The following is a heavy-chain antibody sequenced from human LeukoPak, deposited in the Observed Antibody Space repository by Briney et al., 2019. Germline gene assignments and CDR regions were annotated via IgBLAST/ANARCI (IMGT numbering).Heavy chain of an antibody. CDR3: ARVSGYYESSGYYQDNWFDP. D-gene: IGHD3-22*01. V-gene: IGHV3-33*01. CDR1: GFTFSRNG. Sequence: GGSLRLSCAASGFTFSRNGMHWVRQAPGKGLEWVAVIWYDGSKEYYADSVKGRFTISRDNSKNTLYLQMNSLRAEDTAVYYCARVSGYYESSGYYQDNWFDPWGQGTLVTVSS. CDR2: IWYDGSKE. J-gene: IGHJ5*02.